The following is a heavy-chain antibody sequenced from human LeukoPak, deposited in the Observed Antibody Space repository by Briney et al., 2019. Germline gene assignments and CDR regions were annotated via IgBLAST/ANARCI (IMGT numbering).Heavy chain of an antibody. D-gene: IGHD3-10*01. CDR2: ISYSGST. Sequence: PSETLSLTCTVSGGSISSYFWSWFRQPPGKGLEWIGYISYSGSTNYNPSLKSRVTISADTSKNQFSLRLSSVTAADTAVYYCARDNYRGVTNFDPWGQGTLVTVSS. V-gene: IGHV4-59*01. J-gene: IGHJ5*02. CDR1: GGSISSYF. CDR3: ARDNYRGVTNFDP.